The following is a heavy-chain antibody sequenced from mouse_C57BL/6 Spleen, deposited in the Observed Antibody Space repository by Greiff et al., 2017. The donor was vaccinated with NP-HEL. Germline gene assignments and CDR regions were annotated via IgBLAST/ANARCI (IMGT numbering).Heavy chain of an antibody. CDR2: ISSGSSTI. Sequence: EVMLVESGGGLVKPGGSLKLSCAASGFTFSDYGMHWVRQAPEKGLEWVAYISSGSSTIYYADTVKGRFTISRDNAKNTLFLQMTSLRSEDTAMYYCARRTTVVATDYYYAMDYWGQGTSVTVSS. CDR1: GFTFSDYG. V-gene: IGHV5-17*01. CDR3: ARRTTVVATDYYYAMDY. D-gene: IGHD1-1*01. J-gene: IGHJ4*01.